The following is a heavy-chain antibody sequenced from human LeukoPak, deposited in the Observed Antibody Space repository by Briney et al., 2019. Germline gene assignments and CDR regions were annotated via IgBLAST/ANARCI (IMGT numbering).Heavy chain of an antibody. CDR3: AREISGIAVAGLLTVYYYYYYMDV. V-gene: IGHV3-23*01. CDR2: ISGSGGST. J-gene: IGHJ6*03. Sequence: QSGGSLRLSCAASGFTFSSYAMSWVRQAPGKGLEWVSAISGSGGSTYYADSVKGRFTISRDNSKNTLYLQMNSLRAEDTAVYYCAREISGIAVAGLLTVYYYYYYMDVWGKGTTVTISS. D-gene: IGHD6-19*01. CDR1: GFTFSSYA.